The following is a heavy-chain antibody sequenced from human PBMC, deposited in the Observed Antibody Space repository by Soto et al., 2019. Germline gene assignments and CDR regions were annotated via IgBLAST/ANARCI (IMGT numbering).Heavy chain of an antibody. CDR2: IYYSGST. CDR1: GGSISSYY. V-gene: IGHV4-59*01. Sequence: PSETLSLTCTVSGGSISSYYWSWIRQPPGKGLEWIGYIYYSGSTNYNPSLKSRVTISVDTSKNQFSLKLSSVTAADTAVYYCGREGGSGSYVYWGQGTLVTVSS. CDR3: GREGGSGSYVY. J-gene: IGHJ4*02. D-gene: IGHD1-26*01.